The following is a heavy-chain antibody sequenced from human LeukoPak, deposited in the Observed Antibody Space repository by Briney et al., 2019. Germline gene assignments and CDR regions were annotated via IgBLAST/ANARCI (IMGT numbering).Heavy chain of an antibody. CDR2: ICHSGST. CDR3: ARDLAYCSSTSCSYGMDV. V-gene: IGHV4-30-2*01. Sequence: SETLSLTCAVSGGSISSGGYSWRWIRQPPGKGLEWIGYICHSGSTYYNPSLKSRVTISVDRSKNQFSLKLSSVTAADTAVYYCARDLAYCSSTSCSYGMDVWGQGTTVTVSS. J-gene: IGHJ6*02. D-gene: IGHD2-2*01. CDR1: GGSISSGGYS.